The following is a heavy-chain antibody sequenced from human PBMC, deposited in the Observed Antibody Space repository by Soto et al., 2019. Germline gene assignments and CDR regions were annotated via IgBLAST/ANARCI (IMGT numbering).Heavy chain of an antibody. Sequence: GGSLMLFCAASGFTFSSYAMNLARQVPGKGLEWVSATSGSGGSTYYADSVKGRFTISRDNSKNTLYLQMNSLRAEDTAVYYCAKTTVTTDNWFDPWGQGTLVTVPQ. CDR1: GFTFSSYA. CDR3: AKTTVTTDNWFDP. CDR2: TSGSGGST. D-gene: IGHD4-4*01. J-gene: IGHJ5*02. V-gene: IGHV3-23*01.